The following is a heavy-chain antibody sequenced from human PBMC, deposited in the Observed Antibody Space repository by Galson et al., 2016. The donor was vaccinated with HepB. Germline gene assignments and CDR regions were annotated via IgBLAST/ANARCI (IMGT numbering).Heavy chain of an antibody. Sequence: SLRLSCAASGFSFSNYAMHWVRQAPGKGLEWLVVVSYDGSNKYYADSARGRFTIPRDNSKNTVYLHMNSLRVEDTAVYYCARDQEYCSGGSCYKYYAMDVWGKGTTVIVSS. CDR3: ARDQEYCSGGSCYKYYAMDV. CDR2: VSYDGSNK. D-gene: IGHD2-15*01. V-gene: IGHV3-30-3*01. CDR1: GFSFSNYA. J-gene: IGHJ6*04.